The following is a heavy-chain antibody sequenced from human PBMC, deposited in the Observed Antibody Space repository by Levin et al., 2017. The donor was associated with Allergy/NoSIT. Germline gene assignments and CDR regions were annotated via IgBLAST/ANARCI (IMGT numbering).Heavy chain of an antibody. CDR2: ISYDGTDK. J-gene: IGHJ5*02. Sequence: GGSLRLSCAASGFAFSVYAMHWVRQAPGKGLEWVAVISYDGTDKYYADSVKGRFTISRDNSKNTLYLQMGSLRPEDTAVYYCAKDVYDYKGRSPCRWLDQWGQGTLVAVSA. CDR1: GFAFSVYA. V-gene: IGHV3-30*18. D-gene: IGHD5/OR15-5a*01. CDR3: AKDVYDYKGRSPCRWLDQ.